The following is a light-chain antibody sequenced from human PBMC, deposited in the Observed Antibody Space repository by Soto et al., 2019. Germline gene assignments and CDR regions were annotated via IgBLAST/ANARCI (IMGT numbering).Light chain of an antibody. CDR1: QSVSTNQ. V-gene: IGKV3-20*01. J-gene: IGKJ4*01. Sequence: EIEMTQSPSTLSVSPGERATLSCRASQSVSTNQLAWYQQKPGQAPRLLIYGASSRATGIADRFSGSGCGTDITVTISRLEAEDFAVYYCQDYYESSTFGRGTKVDIK. CDR3: QDYYESST. CDR2: GAS.